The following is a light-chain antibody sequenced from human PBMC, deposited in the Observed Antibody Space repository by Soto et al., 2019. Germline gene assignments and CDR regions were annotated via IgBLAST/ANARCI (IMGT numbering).Light chain of an antibody. CDR2: NNN. V-gene: IGLV1-44*01. CDR3: AAWDDSLHNVI. J-gene: IGLJ2*01. CDR1: SSNIESHA. Sequence: QSVLTQPPSASGTHGQRVTISFSGSSSNIESHAVNWYQKFPGTAPKLLMYNNNQRSSGVPARFSGSRSGSSASLAISGLQSEDEADYYCAAWDDSLHNVIFGGGTKLTVL.